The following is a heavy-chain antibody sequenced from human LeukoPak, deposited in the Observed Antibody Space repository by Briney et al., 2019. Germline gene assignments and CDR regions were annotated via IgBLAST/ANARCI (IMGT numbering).Heavy chain of an antibody. CDR3: VRGLRRSWGLDDY. Sequence: AGGSLRLSCAASGFTFNSYWMSWVRQAPGKGLEWVANINRDGSETYYVDSVKGRFTISRDNAKSSLYLQMNSLRVDDTAVYYCVRGLRRSWGLDDYWGQGTLVTVSS. D-gene: IGHD6-13*01. CDR2: INRDGSET. V-gene: IGHV3-7*01. J-gene: IGHJ4*02. CDR1: GFTFNSYW.